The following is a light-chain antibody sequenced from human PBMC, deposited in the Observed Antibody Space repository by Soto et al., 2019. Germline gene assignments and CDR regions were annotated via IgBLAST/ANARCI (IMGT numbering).Light chain of an antibody. Sequence: DIQMTQSPSSLTASVGDSVTITCQASQDITNYLNWYQQKPGKAPKLLIYDASNLEPGVPSRFSGRGSGADFTFSISSLQPEDCGVYSCQQNGRSPTFGPGTKVDI. CDR2: DAS. CDR1: QDITNY. J-gene: IGKJ3*01. CDR3: QQNGRSPT. V-gene: IGKV1-33*01.